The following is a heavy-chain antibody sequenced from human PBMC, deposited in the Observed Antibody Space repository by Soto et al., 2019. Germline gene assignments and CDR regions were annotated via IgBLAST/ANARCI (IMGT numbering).Heavy chain of an antibody. J-gene: IGHJ6*02. V-gene: IGHV1-18*04. Sequence: GASVKVSCKASGYTFTSYGISWVRQAPGQGLEWMGWISAYNGNTNYAQKLQGRVTMTTDTSTSTAYMELRSLRSDDTAVYYCARSTKPLDYYGMDVWGQGTTVTVSS. CDR1: GYTFTSYG. CDR3: ARSTKPLDYYGMDV. CDR2: ISAYNGNT.